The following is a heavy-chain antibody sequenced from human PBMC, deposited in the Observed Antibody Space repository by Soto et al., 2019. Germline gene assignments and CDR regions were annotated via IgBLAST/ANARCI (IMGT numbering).Heavy chain of an antibody. CDR3: AREEATRIERRFDS. CDR1: GGSISSGGYS. Sequence: LSLTCTVSGGSISSGGYSWTWIRQHPGKGLEWIGYIYYSGSTYFNPSLKSRLNISIDTSRNQFSLKLSSVTAADTAIYYCAREEATRIERRFDSWGQGTLVTVS. V-gene: IGHV4-31*03. CDR2: IYYSGST. J-gene: IGHJ5*01. D-gene: IGHD6-6*01.